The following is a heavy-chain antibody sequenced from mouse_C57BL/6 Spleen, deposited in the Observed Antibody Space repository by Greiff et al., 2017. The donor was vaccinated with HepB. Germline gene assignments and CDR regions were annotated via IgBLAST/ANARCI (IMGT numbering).Heavy chain of an antibody. D-gene: IGHD1-1*01. CDR2: IYPGSGNT. CDR1: GYSFTSYY. V-gene: IGHV1-66*01. Sequence: QVQLQQSGPELVKPGASVKISCKASGYSFTSYYIHWVKQRPGQGLEWIGWIYPGSGNTKYNEKFKGKATLTADTSSSTAYMQLSSLTSEDSAVYYCARSRYYYGSSYEAWFAYWGQGTLVTVSA. CDR3: ARSRYYYGSSYEAWFAY. J-gene: IGHJ3*01.